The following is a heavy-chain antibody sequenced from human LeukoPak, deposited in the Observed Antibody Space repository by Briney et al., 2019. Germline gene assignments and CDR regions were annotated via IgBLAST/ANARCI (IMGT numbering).Heavy chain of an antibody. V-gene: IGHV3-30*18. Sequence: GGSLRLSCAASGFTFSSYGMHWVRQAPGKGLEWVAVISYDGSNKYYADSVKGRFTISRDNSKNTLYLQMNSLRAEDTVVYYCAKERLLWFGEFPDYWGQGTLVTVSS. D-gene: IGHD3-10*01. J-gene: IGHJ4*02. CDR2: ISYDGSNK. CDR3: AKERLLWFGEFPDY. CDR1: GFTFSSYG.